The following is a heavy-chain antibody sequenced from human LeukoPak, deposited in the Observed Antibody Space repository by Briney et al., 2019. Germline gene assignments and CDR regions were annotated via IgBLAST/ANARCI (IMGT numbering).Heavy chain of an antibody. D-gene: IGHD2-15*01. CDR3: ARDALPPYCSGGSCYSKAFDI. J-gene: IGHJ3*02. CDR2: IYTSGGT. CDR1: GGSISSYY. Sequence: SSETLSLTCTVSGGSISSYYWSWIRQPAGKGLEWIGRIYTSGGTNYNPSLKSRVTMSVDTSKNQFSLKLSSVTAADTAVYYCARDALPPYCSGGSCYSKAFDIWGQGTMVTVSS. V-gene: IGHV4-4*07.